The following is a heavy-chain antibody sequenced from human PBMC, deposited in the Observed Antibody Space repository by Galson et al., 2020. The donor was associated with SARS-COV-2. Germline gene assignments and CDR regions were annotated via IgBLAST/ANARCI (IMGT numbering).Heavy chain of an antibody. CDR2: ISYDGNYP. Sequence: GGSLRLSCAGSGFIFNNYGMNWVRQAPGKGLEWVAIISYDGNYPYYGDSVKGRFTISRDNSKKSLYLQMNSLRVEDTAIYYCAKDVGWLQLVGSSYQYYHTMDVWGQGTTVTVSS. CDR3: AKDVGWLQLVGSSYQYYHTMDV. CDR1: GFIFNNYG. D-gene: IGHD6-19*01. J-gene: IGHJ6*02. V-gene: IGHV3-30*18.